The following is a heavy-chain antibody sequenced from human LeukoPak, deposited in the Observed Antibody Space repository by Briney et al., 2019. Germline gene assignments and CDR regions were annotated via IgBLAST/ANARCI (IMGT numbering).Heavy chain of an antibody. D-gene: IGHD3-22*01. CDR1: GAPLRDFY. CDR2: IYHSGRT. V-gene: IGHV4-34*01. J-gene: IGHJ4*02. Sequence: SETLSLTXSVYGAPLRDFYWNWIRQAPGKGLEWIGEIYHSGRTSHNPSLKSRVTMPLDTSTNQVSLKMTAVTAADTAVYYCARAPAYHYDSSGYCLDYWGQGSMVTVSS. CDR3: ARAPAYHYDSSGYCLDY.